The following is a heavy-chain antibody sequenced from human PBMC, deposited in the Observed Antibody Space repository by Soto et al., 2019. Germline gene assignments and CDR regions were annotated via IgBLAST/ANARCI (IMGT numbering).Heavy chain of an antibody. D-gene: IGHD2-15*01. V-gene: IGHV1-18*01. Sequence: ASVKVSCQASGYTFTSYGISWVRQAPGQGLEWMGWISAYNGNTNYAQKLQGRVTMTTDTSTSTAYMELRSLRSDDTAVYYCARDFKNFCSGGSCYLGAFDIWGQGTMVTVSS. CDR1: GYTFTSYG. CDR3: ARDFKNFCSGGSCYLGAFDI. CDR2: ISAYNGNT. J-gene: IGHJ3*02.